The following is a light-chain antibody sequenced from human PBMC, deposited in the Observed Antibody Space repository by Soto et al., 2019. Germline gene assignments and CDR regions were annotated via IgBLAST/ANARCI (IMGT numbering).Light chain of an antibody. CDR2: WAS. CDR1: QSVLYSSNNKNY. J-gene: IGKJ4*01. Sequence: DIVMTQSPDSLAVSLGERATINCKSSQSVLYSSNNKNYLAWYQQKAGQPPKLLIYWASTRESGVPDRFSGSGSGTDFTLTISSLRAEDVAVYYCQQYYSTPPLTFGGGTKVEIK. V-gene: IGKV4-1*01. CDR3: QQYYSTPPLT.